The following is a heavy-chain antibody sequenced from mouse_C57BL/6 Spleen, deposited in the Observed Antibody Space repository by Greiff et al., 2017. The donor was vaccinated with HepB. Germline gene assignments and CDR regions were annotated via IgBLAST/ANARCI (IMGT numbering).Heavy chain of an antibody. D-gene: IGHD1-1*01. J-gene: IGHJ3*01. V-gene: IGHV5-17*01. Sequence: EVKLMESGGGLVKPGGSLKLSCAASGFTFSDYGMHWVRQAPEKGLEWVAYISSGSSTIYYADTVKGRFTISRDNAKNTLFLQMTSLRSEDTAMSYCAMGPLYYYGSTWFAYWGQGTLVTVSA. CDR1: GFTFSDYG. CDR3: AMGPLYYYGSTWFAY. CDR2: ISSGSSTI.